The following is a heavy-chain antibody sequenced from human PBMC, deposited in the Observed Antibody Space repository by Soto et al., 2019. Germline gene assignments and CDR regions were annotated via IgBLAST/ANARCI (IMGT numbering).Heavy chain of an antibody. CDR1: GGTFSSYT. CDR3: ARGYYYYYYMDV. Sequence: QVQLVQSGAEVKKPGSSVKVSCKASGGTFSSYTISWVRQAPGQGLEWMGRIIPILGIANYAQKLQGRVTITADKSTSTAYMELSSLRSEDTAVYYCARGYYYYYYMDVWGKGTTVTVSS. J-gene: IGHJ6*03. V-gene: IGHV1-69*02. CDR2: IIPILGIA.